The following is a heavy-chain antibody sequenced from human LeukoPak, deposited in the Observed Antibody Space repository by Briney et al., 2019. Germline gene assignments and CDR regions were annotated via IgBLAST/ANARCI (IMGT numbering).Heavy chain of an antibody. V-gene: IGHV5-51*01. CDR2: IYPGDSDT. Sequence: GESLKISCKGSGYNFTSYWIGWVRQMPGKGLEWMGIIYPGDSDTRYSPSFQGQVTISADKSISTAYLQWSSLKASDTAMYYCARFPVVVVPAANKGYWYFDLWGRGTLVTVSS. CDR3: ARFPVVVVPAANKGYWYFDL. J-gene: IGHJ2*01. CDR1: GYNFTSYW. D-gene: IGHD2-2*01.